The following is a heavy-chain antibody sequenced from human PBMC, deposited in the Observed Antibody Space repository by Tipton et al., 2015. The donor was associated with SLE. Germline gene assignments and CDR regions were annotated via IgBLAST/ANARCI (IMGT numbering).Heavy chain of an antibody. D-gene: IGHD5-12*01. CDR2: IFYSGST. Sequence: TLSLTCTVSNGSLISSNYYWAWIRQPPGKGLEWIGSIFYSGSTSSNPSLKSRVTISIDTSTNHFSLRMRSLTAADTAVYYCARRTYSGHDQFDYWGQGTLVTVSS. V-gene: IGHV4-39*02. J-gene: IGHJ4*02. CDR1: NGSLISSNYY. CDR3: ARRTYSGHDQFDY.